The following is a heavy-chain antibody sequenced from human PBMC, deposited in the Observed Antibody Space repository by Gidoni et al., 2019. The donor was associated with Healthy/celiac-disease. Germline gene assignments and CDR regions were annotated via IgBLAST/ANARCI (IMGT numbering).Heavy chain of an antibody. CDR3: ARDGLKVTTVTGPAMDV. CDR2: ISAYNGNT. CDR1: GSTVTSYG. D-gene: IGHD4-4*01. V-gene: IGHV1-18*01. Sequence: QFQLVQSGAEVQKPGASVKVSCKASGSTVTSYGISWVRQAPGQGLEWMGWISAYNGNTNYAQKLQGRGTMTKDTSTSTAYMELRSLRSDDTAVYYCARDGLKVTTVTGPAMDVWGQGTTVTVSS. J-gene: IGHJ6*02.